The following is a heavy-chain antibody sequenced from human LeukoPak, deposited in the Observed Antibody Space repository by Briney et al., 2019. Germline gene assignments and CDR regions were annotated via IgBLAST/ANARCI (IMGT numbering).Heavy chain of an antibody. J-gene: IGHJ3*02. CDR2: IYYSGST. V-gene: IGHV4-59*01. CDR3: ARALQPGVYAFDI. Sequence: SETLSLTCTVSGVSISSYYWTWIRQPPGEGLEWIGYIYYSGSTNYNPSLKSRVTISVDTSKNQFSLKLSSVTAADTAVYYCARALQPGVYAFDIWGQGTMVTVSS. D-gene: IGHD6-13*01. CDR1: GVSISSYY.